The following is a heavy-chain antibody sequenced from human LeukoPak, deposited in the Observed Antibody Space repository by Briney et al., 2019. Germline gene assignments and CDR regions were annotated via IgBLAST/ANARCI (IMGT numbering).Heavy chain of an antibody. CDR2: ISGYNGNT. D-gene: IGHD5-18*01. Sequence: ASVKVSCKASGYTFSTYGFNWVRQAPGQGLEWMGWISGYNGNTHYAQKFQGRVTMSTDPSTSTAYMEVKSLRSGDTAVYYCARGTRHSYGWDAFDIWGQGTMVTVST. V-gene: IGHV1-18*01. CDR1: GYTFSTYG. CDR3: ARGTRHSYGWDAFDI. J-gene: IGHJ3*02.